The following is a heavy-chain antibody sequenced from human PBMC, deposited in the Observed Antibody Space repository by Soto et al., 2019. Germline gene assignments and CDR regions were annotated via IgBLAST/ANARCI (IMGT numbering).Heavy chain of an antibody. CDR3: ARDYFASIAVAGTGGMDV. CDR1: GYTFTGYY. D-gene: IGHD6-19*01. CDR2: INPNSGGT. Sequence: ASVKVSCKASGYTFTGYYMHWVQQAPGQGLEWMGWINPNSGGTNYAQKFQGWVTMTRDTSISTAYMELSRLRSDDTAVYYCARDYFASIAVAGTGGMDVWGQGTTVTVS. J-gene: IGHJ6*02. V-gene: IGHV1-2*04.